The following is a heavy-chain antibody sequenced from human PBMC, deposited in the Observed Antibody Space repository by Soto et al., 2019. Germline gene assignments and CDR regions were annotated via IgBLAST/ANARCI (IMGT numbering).Heavy chain of an antibody. Sequence: GGSLRLSCAASGFTFSSYAMSWVRQAPGKGLEWVSAISGSGGSTYYADSVKGRFTISRDNSKNTLYLQMNSLRAEDTAVYYCAKDYGDYVYASQGLFDYWGQGTLVTVSS. V-gene: IGHV3-23*01. CDR1: GFTFSSYA. CDR3: AKDYGDYVYASQGLFDY. D-gene: IGHD4-17*01. CDR2: ISGSGGST. J-gene: IGHJ4*02.